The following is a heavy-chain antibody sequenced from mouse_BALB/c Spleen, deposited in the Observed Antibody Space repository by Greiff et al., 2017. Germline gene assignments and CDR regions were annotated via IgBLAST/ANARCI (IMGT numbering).Heavy chain of an antibody. CDR1: GFTFSSFG. Sequence: EVQGVESGGGLVQPGGSRKLSCAASGFTFSSFGMHWVRQAPEKGLEWVAYISSGSSTIYYADTVKGRFTISRDNPKNTLFLQMTSLRSEDTAMYYCARGGTMSDFDYWGQGTTLTVSS. D-gene: IGHD2-4*01. J-gene: IGHJ2*01. V-gene: IGHV5-17*02. CDR2: ISSGSSTI. CDR3: ARGGTMSDFDY.